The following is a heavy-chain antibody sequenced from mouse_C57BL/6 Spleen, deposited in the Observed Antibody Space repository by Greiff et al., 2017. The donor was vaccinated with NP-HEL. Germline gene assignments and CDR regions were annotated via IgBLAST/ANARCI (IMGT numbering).Heavy chain of an antibody. D-gene: IGHD2-3*01. CDR3: ARKDYDGYFAWFAY. CDR2: INPGSGGT. CDR1: GYAFTNYL. V-gene: IGHV1-54*01. J-gene: IGHJ3*01. Sequence: VKLQESGAELVRPGTSVKVSCKASGYAFTNYLIEWVKQRPGQGLEWIGVINPGSGGTNYNEKFKGKATLTADKSSSTAYMQLSSLTSEDSAVYFCARKDYDGYFAWFAYWGQGTLVTVSA.